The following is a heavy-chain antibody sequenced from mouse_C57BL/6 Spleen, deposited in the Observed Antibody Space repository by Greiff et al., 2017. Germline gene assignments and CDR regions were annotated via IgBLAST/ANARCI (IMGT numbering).Heavy chain of an antibody. CDR2: IRNKANGYTT. J-gene: IGHJ2*01. CDR3: ARYRGLLYFDY. D-gene: IGHD1-1*01. CDR1: GFTFTDYY. V-gene: IGHV7-3*01. Sequence: EVKLMESGGGLVQPGGSLSLSCAASGFTFTDYYMSWVRQPPGKALEWLGFIRNKANGYTTEYSASVKGRFTISRDNSQSILYLQMNALRAEDSATYYCARYRGLLYFDYWGQGTTLTVSS.